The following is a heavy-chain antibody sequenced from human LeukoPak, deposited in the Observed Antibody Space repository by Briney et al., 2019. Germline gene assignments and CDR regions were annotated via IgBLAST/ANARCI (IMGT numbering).Heavy chain of an antibody. V-gene: IGHV3-43*02. CDR1: GFTFYDYA. CDR2: ISGDGGST. D-gene: IGHD1-26*01. Sequence: GGSLRLSCAASGFTFYDYAMHWVRQAPGKGLEWVSLISGDGGSTYYADSVKGRFTISRDNSKNSLYLQMNSLRTEDTALYYCTGSTGSGTFDYWGQGTLVTVSS. CDR3: TGSTGSGTFDY. J-gene: IGHJ4*02.